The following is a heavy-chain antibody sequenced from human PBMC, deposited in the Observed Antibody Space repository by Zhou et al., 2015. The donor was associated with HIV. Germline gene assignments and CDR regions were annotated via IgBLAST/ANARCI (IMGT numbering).Heavy chain of an antibody. V-gene: IGHV3-9*01. CDR3: AKGISKYYYGSRSYSDY. D-gene: IGHD3-10*01. J-gene: IGHJ4*02. CDR1: GFAFDDYA. CDR2: ISWNSGSI. Sequence: EVQLVESGGGLVQPGRSLRLSCAASGFAFDDYAINWVRQAPGQGLEWVSGISWNSGSIGYADSVKGRFTISRDNAKNSLYLQMNSLRAEDTALYYCAKGISKYYYGSRSYSDYWGQGTLVTVSS.